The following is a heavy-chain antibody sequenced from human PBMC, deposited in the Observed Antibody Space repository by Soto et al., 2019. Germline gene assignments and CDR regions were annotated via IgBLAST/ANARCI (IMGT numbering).Heavy chain of an antibody. D-gene: IGHD3-16*01. CDR3: AREGGDP. CDR1: GFTFSSYG. V-gene: IGHV3-33*01. J-gene: IGHJ5*02. CDR2: IWYDGSNK. Sequence: QVQLVESGGGVVQPGRSLRLSCAASGFTFSSYGMHWVRQATGKGLEWVAVIWYDGSNKYYADSVKGRFAISRDNCKNTVYLQMNSLRAEDTAVYYCAREGGDPGGQGALVTVSS.